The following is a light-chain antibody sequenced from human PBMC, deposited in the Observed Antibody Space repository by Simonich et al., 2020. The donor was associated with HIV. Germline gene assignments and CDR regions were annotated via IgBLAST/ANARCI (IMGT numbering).Light chain of an antibody. J-gene: IGLJ3*02. CDR1: SSDVGNYNY. V-gene: IGLV2-14*01. Sequence: QSALTQAPSVSGSPGQSITISCTVTSSDVGNYNYVSWYQQHPGKAPKVMIYEVSKRPSGVSNRFSGSKSGNTASLTISGLQAEDEADYYCSSYTSSSTWVFGGGTKVTVL. CDR3: SSYTSSSTWV. CDR2: EVS.